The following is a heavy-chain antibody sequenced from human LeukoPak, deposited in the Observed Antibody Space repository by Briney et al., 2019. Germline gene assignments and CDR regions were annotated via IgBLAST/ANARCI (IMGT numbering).Heavy chain of an antibody. V-gene: IGHV3-73*01. CDR1: GFTFSGSA. Sequence: PGGSLRLSCAASGFTFSGSAMHWVRQASGIGLEWVGRIRSEANSYATAYAASVKGRFTISRDDSKNTAYLQMNSLKAEDTAVYYCTSAPSTGNPIDYWGQGTLVTVSS. CDR3: TSAPSTGNPIDY. CDR2: IRSEANSYAT. J-gene: IGHJ4*02.